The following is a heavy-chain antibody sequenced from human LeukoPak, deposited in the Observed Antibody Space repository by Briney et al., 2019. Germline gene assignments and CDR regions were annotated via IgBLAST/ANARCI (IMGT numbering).Heavy chain of an antibody. V-gene: IGHV4-30-4*01. CDR3: ARGSATFDY. CDR2: IYYSGST. D-gene: IGHD6-25*01. CDR1: VGSISSGDYY. J-gene: IGHJ4*02. Sequence: SETLSLTCTLSVGSISSGDYYWSWVRQPPGKGLEWIWYIYYSGSTYYNPSLKSRVTISVDTSKNQFSLKLSSVTAADTAVYYCARGSATFDYWGQGTLVTVSS.